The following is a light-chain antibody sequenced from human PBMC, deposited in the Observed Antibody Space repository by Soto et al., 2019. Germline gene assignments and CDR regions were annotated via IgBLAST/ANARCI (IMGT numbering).Light chain of an antibody. CDR2: DGS. CDR3: QQYDSFSVP. V-gene: IGKV3-11*01. Sequence: EIGLTQSPATLSLSPGERATLSCRASQSVRSYLAWYQHKPGQAPRLLIYDGSDRATGIPARFSGSGSGTDFTLTISSLEPEDFATYYFQQYDSFSVPFGQGTKVEIK. J-gene: IGKJ1*01. CDR1: QSVRSY.